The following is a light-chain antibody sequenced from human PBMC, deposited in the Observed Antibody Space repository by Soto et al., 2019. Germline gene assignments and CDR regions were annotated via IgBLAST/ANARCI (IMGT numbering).Light chain of an antibody. CDR3: GSFAGGGNPVV. CDR2: EVT. Sequence: QSALTQPPSASGSPGQSVTISCTGTSSDVGGYNYVSWHQHHPGKAPKVIIYEVTKRPSGVPDRFSGSKSGNTASLTVSGLQAEDEADYLCGSFAGGGNPVVLGGGTKLTVL. V-gene: IGLV2-8*01. CDR1: SSDVGGYNY. J-gene: IGLJ2*01.